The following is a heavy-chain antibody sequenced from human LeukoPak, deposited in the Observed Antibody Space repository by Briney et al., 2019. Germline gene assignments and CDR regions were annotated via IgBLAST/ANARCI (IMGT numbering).Heavy chain of an antibody. CDR2: ISYDGSNK. J-gene: IGHJ4*02. Sequence: GGSLRLSCAASGFTFSSYGMHWVRQAPGKGLEWVAVISYDGSNKYYADSVKGRFTIPRDNSKNTLYLQMNSLRAEDTAVYYCAKDRVGYGDYVNYFDYWGQGTLVTVSS. V-gene: IGHV3-30*18. CDR3: AKDRVGYGDYVNYFDY. D-gene: IGHD4-17*01. CDR1: GFTFSSYG.